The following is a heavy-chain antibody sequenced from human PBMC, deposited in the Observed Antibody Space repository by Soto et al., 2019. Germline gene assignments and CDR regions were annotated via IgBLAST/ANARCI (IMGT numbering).Heavy chain of an antibody. CDR1: GFTFSDFG. J-gene: IGHJ6*02. Sequence: PGGSLRLSCAASGFTFSDFGMHWVRQAPGKGLEWVAIISYDGILKYYADSVKGRFTISRDTSKGAVYLQMNSLTPEDTAVYYCAKDFKVSGGHYGSLNYYYGMDVWGQGTTVTV. D-gene: IGHD3-10*01. CDR2: ISYDGILK. V-gene: IGHV3-30*18. CDR3: AKDFKVSGGHYGSLNYYYGMDV.